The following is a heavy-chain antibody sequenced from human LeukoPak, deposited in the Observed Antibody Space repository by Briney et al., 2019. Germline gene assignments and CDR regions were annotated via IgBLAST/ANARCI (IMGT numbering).Heavy chain of an antibody. CDR2: IIPILGIA. CDR1: GGTFSSYA. CDR3: ARGYDSSGYYYH. V-gene: IGHV1-69*04. J-gene: IGHJ4*02. Sequence: GASVKVSCKASGGTFSSYAISWVRQAPGQGLEWMGRIIPILGIANYAQKFQGRVTITADKSTSTAYMELSSLRSEDTAVYYCARGYDSSGYYYHWGQGTLVTVSS. D-gene: IGHD3-22*01.